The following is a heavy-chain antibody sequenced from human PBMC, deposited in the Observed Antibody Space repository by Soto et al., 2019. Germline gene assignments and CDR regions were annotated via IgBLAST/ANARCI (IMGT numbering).Heavy chain of an antibody. V-gene: IGHV3-48*02. D-gene: IGHD3-3*01. CDR2: ISSSSTTI. J-gene: IGHJ5*02. CDR3: ARDNYDFWSAPNWFDP. Sequence: PGGSLRLSCAASGFTFSSYSMNWVRQAPEKGLEWVSYISSSSTTIYYADSAQGRFTISRDNAKNSLYLQMNSLRDEDTAVYYCARDNYDFWSAPNWFDPWGQGTLVTVSS. CDR1: GFTFSSYS.